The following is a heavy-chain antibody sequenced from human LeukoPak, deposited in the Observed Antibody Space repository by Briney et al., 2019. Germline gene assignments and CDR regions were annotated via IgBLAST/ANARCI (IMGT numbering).Heavy chain of an antibody. CDR1: GGSFSSYA. J-gene: IGHJ4*02. CDR3: AKDPRRWEPRDY. CDR2: ISVSGGST. D-gene: IGHD1-26*01. Sequence: PGGALRLSCAASGGSFSSYAMSWVRQAPGKGLEWVSAISVSGGSTYYPGSVKGGRTISRDNSNNTLYLQMNTLRAEHTAIYLCAKDPRRWEPRDYWGQGTLVAVSS. V-gene: IGHV3-23*01.